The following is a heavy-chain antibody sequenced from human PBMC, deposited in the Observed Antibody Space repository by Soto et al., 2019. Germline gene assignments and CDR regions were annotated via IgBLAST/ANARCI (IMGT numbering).Heavy chain of an antibody. D-gene: IGHD5-12*01. V-gene: IGHV3-33*01. CDR2: IWYDGSNK. Sequence: QVQLVESGGGVVQPGRSLRLSCAASGFTFSSYGMHWVRQAPGKGLEWVAVIWYDGSNKYYADSVKGRFTISRDNSKNTLYLQMNSLRAEDTAVYYCARLPITYGAFDIWGQGTMVTVSS. CDR1: GFTFSSYG. J-gene: IGHJ3*02. CDR3: ARLPITYGAFDI.